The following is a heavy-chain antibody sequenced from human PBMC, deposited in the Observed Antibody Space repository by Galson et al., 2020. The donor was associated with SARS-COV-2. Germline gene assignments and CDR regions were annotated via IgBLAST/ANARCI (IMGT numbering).Heavy chain of an antibody. CDR2: ILYRGST. CDR3: ARHGVVPAAILGSGGMDV. V-gene: IGHV4-59*08. Sequence: ETSETLSLTCTVSGGSISSYYWSWIRKPPGKGLEWIGYILYRGSTNYNPSLKSRVTISIDTSKKQISLRLSSVTAADTAVYYCARHGVVPAAILGSGGMDVWGQGTTVTVSS. D-gene: IGHD2-2*02. CDR1: GGSISSYY. J-gene: IGHJ6*02.